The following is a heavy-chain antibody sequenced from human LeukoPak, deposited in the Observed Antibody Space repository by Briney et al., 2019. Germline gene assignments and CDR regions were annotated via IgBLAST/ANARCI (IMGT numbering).Heavy chain of an antibody. CDR2: IWYDGSNK. CDR3: AKGDSSSWHPFFDY. J-gene: IGHJ4*02. CDR1: GFTFSSYG. V-gene: IGHV3-33*03. D-gene: IGHD6-13*01. Sequence: GGSLRLSCAASGFTFSSYGMHWVRQAPGKGLEWVAVIWYDGSNKYYADSVKGRFTISRDNSKNSLYLQMNSLRTEDTALYYCAKGDSSSWHPFFDYWGQGTLVTVSS.